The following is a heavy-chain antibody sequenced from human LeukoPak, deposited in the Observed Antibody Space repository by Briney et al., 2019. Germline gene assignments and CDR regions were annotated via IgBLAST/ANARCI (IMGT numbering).Heavy chain of an antibody. CDR2: IYPGDSDT. CDR1: GYSFTNYW. V-gene: IGHV5-51*01. CDR3: ARRIATAGSIGTRYFDY. J-gene: IGHJ4*02. Sequence: GESLKISCKGSGYSFTNYWIGWVRQMPGKSLEWMGTIYPGDSDTKYSPSFQGQVTISADKSISTAYLQWSSLKASDTAMYYCARRIATAGSIGTRYFDYWGQGTLVTVSS. D-gene: IGHD6-13*01.